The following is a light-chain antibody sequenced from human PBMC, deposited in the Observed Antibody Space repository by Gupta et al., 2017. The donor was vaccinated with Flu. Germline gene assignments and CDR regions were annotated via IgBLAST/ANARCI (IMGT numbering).Light chain of an antibody. J-gene: IGKJ2*02. Sequence: GDRVTLTCRASQTILSWLAWYQQKPGKAPKLLISQASNLESGVPSRFSCSGSGTEFTLTISSLQPDDFATYYCQQYKSYLCTFGQGTKLQIK. CDR2: QAS. CDR1: QTILSW. V-gene: IGKV1-5*03. CDR3: QQYKSYLCT.